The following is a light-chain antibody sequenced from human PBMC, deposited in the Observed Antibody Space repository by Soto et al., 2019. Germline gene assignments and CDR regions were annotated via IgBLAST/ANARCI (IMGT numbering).Light chain of an antibody. CDR1: QGISSY. Sequence: AIRMTQSPSSLSASTGDRVTITCRASQGISSYLAWYQQKPGKAPKLLIYAASTLQSGVPSRFSGSGSGTEFTLTISRLEPEDFALYYCQQYGGSPPFTFGPGTKVDIK. J-gene: IGKJ3*01. V-gene: IGKV1-8*01. CDR3: QQYGGSPPFT. CDR2: AAS.